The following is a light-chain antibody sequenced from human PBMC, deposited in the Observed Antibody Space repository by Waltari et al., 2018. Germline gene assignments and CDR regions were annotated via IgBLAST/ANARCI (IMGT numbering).Light chain of an antibody. CDR2: RNN. V-gene: IGLV1-47*01. Sequence: QSVLTQPPSASGTPGHRVTIPCSGSRSTHGRHCVSWYQQLPGTAPKLLIYRNNPRPSGVPDRFSGSKSGTSASLAISGLRSEDEADYYCAAWDDSLSGRVFGGGTKLTVL. CDR1: RSTHGRHC. J-gene: IGLJ3*02. CDR3: AAWDDSLSGRV.